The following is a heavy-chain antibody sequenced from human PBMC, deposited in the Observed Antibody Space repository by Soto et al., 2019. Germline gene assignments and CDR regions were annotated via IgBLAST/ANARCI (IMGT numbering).Heavy chain of an antibody. Sequence: QVQLVQSGAEVKKPGASVKVSCKASGYTFTRSGISWVRQAPGQGLEWMGWISTYNGDTNYAQTFQGRVTMTTDTSTSTVYMELRSLRSDDTAVYYCAREGAAPYYYYGMDVWGHGTPVTVSS. J-gene: IGHJ6*02. CDR3: AREGAAPYYYYGMDV. D-gene: IGHD6-25*01. CDR1: GYTFTRSG. CDR2: ISTYNGDT. V-gene: IGHV1-18*01.